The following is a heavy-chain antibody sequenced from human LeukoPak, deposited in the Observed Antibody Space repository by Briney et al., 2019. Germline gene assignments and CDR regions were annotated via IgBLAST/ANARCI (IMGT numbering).Heavy chain of an antibody. D-gene: IGHD3-22*01. V-gene: IGHV3-21*01. J-gene: IGHJ4*02. CDR2: ISRTSST. CDR3: ASSSTFDSNGYFLGGY. CDR1: GFTFSSYA. Sequence: PGGSLRLSCAASGFTFSSYAMNWVRQAPGKGLQWVSAISRTSSTYYADSVKGRFTISRDNAKNSLYLQMNSLGADDTAVYYCASSSTFDSNGYFLGGYWGQGTLVTVSS.